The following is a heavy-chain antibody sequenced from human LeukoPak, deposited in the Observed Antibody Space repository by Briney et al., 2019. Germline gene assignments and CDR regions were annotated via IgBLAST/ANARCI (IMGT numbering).Heavy chain of an antibody. Sequence: GASVKVSCKASGYTFTGYYMHWVRQAPGQGLEWMGWINPNSGGTNYAQKFQGWVTMTRDTSISTAYMELSRLRSDDTAVYYCARDRYYYDSSGCFDYWGQGTLVTVSS. D-gene: IGHD3-22*01. V-gene: IGHV1-2*04. J-gene: IGHJ4*02. CDR2: INPNSGGT. CDR3: ARDRYYYDSSGCFDY. CDR1: GYTFTGYY.